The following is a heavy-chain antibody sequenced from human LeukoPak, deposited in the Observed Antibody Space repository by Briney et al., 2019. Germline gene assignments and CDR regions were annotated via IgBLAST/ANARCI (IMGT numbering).Heavy chain of an antibody. CDR2: MSTSGNT. J-gene: IGHJ4*02. CDR1: GGSISSYY. Sequence: SETLSLTCNVSGGSISSYYWSWIRQAAGKGLEWIGRMSTSGNTNYNPSLKTRVNMSVDTSKSQFSLKLRSVTAADTAVYYCARETSVVVQAARIFDYWGQGALVTVSS. D-gene: IGHD2-2*01. CDR3: ARETSVVVQAARIFDY. V-gene: IGHV4-4*07.